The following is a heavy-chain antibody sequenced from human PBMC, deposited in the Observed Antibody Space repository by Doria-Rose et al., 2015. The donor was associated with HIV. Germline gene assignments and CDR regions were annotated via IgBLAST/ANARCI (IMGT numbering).Heavy chain of an antibody. J-gene: IGHJ4*02. V-gene: IGHV1-8*02. D-gene: IGHD6-6*01. CDR2: MNPHSGNT. CDR3: AIAPGRHRRLPESDYTSSSYYFDY. Sequence: VQLVQSGAEVKKPGASVKVSCRASGYTFTSYDIHWARQGAGHGLEWLGWMNPHSGNTGYAQNFQGRISMTRNTSTSTAYLEVRSLRLDDSAVYYWAIAPGRHRRLPESDYTSSSYYFDYWGQGTLVTVSS. CDR1: GYTFTSYD.